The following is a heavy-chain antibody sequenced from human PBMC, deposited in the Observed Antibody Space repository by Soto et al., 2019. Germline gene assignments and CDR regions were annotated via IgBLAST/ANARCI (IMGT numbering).Heavy chain of an antibody. CDR3: ARVVGEEWLLFDYYYYGMDV. CDR1: GGTFSSYA. CDR2: IIPIFGTA. V-gene: IGHV1-69*06. D-gene: IGHD3-3*01. J-gene: IGHJ6*02. Sequence: SVKVSCKASGGTFSSYAISWVRQAPGQGLEWMGGIIPIFGTANYAQKFQGRVTITADKSTSTAYMELSSLRSEDTAVYYCARVVGEEWLLFDYYYYGMDVWGQGTTVTVSS.